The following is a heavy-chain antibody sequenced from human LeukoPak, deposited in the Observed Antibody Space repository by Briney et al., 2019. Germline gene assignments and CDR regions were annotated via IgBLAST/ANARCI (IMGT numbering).Heavy chain of an antibody. V-gene: IGHV3-30*02. CDR1: GFTFSSYE. Sequence: QAGGFLRLSCAASGFTFSSYEMTWVRQAPGKGLEWVTFIRYDGSNKYYADSVKGRFTISRDNSKNTLYLQLNSLRAEDTAVYYCAKRRRNSIDYGGYFDYWGQGTLVTVSS. J-gene: IGHJ4*02. D-gene: IGHD4-17*01. CDR3: AKRRRNSIDYGGYFDY. CDR2: IRYDGSNK.